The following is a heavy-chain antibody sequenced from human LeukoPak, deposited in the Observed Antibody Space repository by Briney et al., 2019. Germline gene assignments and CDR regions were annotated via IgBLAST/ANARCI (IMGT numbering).Heavy chain of an antibody. CDR2: INPNSGGT. Sequence: ASVKVSCKAFGYTFTVTGYYMHWVRQAPGQGLEWMGWINPNSGGTNYAQKFQDRVTMTRDTSISTAYMELSRLRSDDTAVYYCARDPPNSGWYCDYWGQGTLVTVSS. CDR1: GYTFTVTGYY. V-gene: IGHV1-2*02. J-gene: IGHJ4*02. CDR3: ARDPPNSGWYCDY. D-gene: IGHD6-19*01.